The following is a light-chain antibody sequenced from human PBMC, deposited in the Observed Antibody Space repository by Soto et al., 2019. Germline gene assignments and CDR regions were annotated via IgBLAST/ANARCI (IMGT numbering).Light chain of an antibody. Sequence: QLVLTQPASVSGSPGQSITISCTGTSSDVGGYKYVSWYQQHPGKVPKLMIYEVSNRPSGVSNRFSGSKSGNTASLTISGLQAEDEADYYCSSYTSSNTLVFGGGTKVTVL. V-gene: IGLV2-14*01. CDR3: SSYTSSNTLV. CDR1: SSDVGGYKY. J-gene: IGLJ2*01. CDR2: EVS.